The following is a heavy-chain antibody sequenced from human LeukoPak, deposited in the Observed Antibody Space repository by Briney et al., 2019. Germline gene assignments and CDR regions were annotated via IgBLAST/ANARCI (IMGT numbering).Heavy chain of an antibody. CDR2: ISAYNGNT. Sequence: ASVKVSCKASGYTFTSYGISWVRQAPGQGLEWMGWISAYNGNTSYAQKLQGRVTMTTDTSTSTAYMELRSLGSDDTAVYYCARDQGYCSSTSCFRFDYWGQGTLVTVSS. J-gene: IGHJ4*02. CDR1: GYTFTSYG. D-gene: IGHD2-2*01. V-gene: IGHV1-18*01. CDR3: ARDQGYCSSTSCFRFDY.